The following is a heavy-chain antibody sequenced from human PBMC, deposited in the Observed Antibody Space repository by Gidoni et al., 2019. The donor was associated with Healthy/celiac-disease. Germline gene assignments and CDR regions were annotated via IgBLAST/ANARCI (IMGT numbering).Heavy chain of an antibody. V-gene: IGHV1-2*04. D-gene: IGHD1-26*01. CDR2: INPNSGGT. CDR1: GYTFTGYY. Sequence: QVQLVQSGAEVKKPGAAVKVSCKASGYTFTGYYMHWVRQALVQGLEWMGGINPNSGGTNYAKKFQGWVTMTRDTSISTAYMELSRLRSDDTAVYYCARSAPQLGYYYGMDVWGQGTTVTVSS. CDR3: ARSAPQLGYYYGMDV. J-gene: IGHJ6*02.